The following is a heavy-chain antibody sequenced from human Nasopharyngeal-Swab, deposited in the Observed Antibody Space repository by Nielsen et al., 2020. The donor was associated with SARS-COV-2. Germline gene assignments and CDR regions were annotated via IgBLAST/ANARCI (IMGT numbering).Heavy chain of an antibody. D-gene: IGHD5-18*01. CDR2: ISSSSSYI. CDR3: AREGSYGPVSYMDV. CDR1: GLTFSSYS. J-gene: IGHJ6*03. Sequence: ESLKISCAASGLTFSSYSMNWVRQAPGKGLGWVTSISSSSSYIYHADSVKGRFTISRDNDKNSLYLQINSLRAEDTAVYYCAREGSYGPVSYMDVWGKGTTVTVSS. V-gene: IGHV3-21*01.